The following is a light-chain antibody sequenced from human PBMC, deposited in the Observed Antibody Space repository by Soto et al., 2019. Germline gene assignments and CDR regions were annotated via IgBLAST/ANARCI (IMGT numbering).Light chain of an antibody. CDR1: SSDVGGYNF. CDR2: DVS. CDR3: SSYTGSTTLHYV. V-gene: IGLV2-14*01. Sequence: QSALTQPASVSGSPGQSITISCTGTSSDVGGYNFVSWYQQHPGKAPKFLIYDVSNRPSGASNRFSGSKSGNTASLTISGLQAEDEADYYCSSYTGSTTLHYVFGTGTKVTVL. J-gene: IGLJ1*01.